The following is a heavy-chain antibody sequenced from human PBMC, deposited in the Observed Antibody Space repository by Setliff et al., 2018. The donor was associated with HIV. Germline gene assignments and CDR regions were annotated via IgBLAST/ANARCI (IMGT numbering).Heavy chain of an antibody. D-gene: IGHD3-22*01. CDR3: ARPRVVVTPFDAFDI. Sequence: QTLSLSCAASGFTFGDYAMSWVRQAPGKGLEWVGFIRSEAYGGTAEYAASVKGRFSISRDDSKSIAYLQMNSLKTEDIAVYFCARPRVVVTPFDAFDIWGQGTMVTVSS. CDR2: IRSEAYGGTA. J-gene: IGHJ3*02. CDR1: GFTFGDYA. V-gene: IGHV3-49*04.